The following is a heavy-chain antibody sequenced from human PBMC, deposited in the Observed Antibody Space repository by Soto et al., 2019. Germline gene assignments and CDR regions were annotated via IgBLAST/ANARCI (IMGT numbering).Heavy chain of an antibody. CDR2: ISAYNGNT. J-gene: IGHJ4*02. D-gene: IGHD3-22*01. CDR3: ARDSSGYYSRSLDFDY. V-gene: IGHV1-18*04. Sequence: ASVKVSCKASGYTFTSYCISWVLQAPGQGLEWMGWISAYNGNTNYAQKLQGRVTMTTDTSTSTAYMELRSLRSDDTAVYYCARDSSGYYSRSLDFDYWGQGTLVTVSS. CDR1: GYTFTSYC.